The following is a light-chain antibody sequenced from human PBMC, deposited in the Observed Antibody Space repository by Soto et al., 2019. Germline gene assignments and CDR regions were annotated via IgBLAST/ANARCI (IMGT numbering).Light chain of an antibody. CDR2: KAS. CDR3: QHYNSYSGA. V-gene: IGKV1-5*03. Sequence: DIQMTQSPSTLSGAVGDRVTITCRASQTISSWLAWYQQKPGKAPKLLIYKASTLKSGVPSRFSGSESGTEYTLTITRLQPDDFAPYYCQHYNSYSGAFRQGTKVDIK. CDR1: QTISSW. J-gene: IGKJ1*01.